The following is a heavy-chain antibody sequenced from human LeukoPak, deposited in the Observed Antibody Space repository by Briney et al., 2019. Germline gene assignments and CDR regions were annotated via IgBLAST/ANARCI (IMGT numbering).Heavy chain of an antibody. Sequence: PGGSLRLSCVASGFTFGDYYMSWIRQAPGKGLEWVSYISSSGSTIYYADSVKGRFTISRDNAKNSLYLQMNSLRAEDTAVYYCAREKNSGYDYDYWGQGTLVTVSS. CDR2: ISSSGSTI. D-gene: IGHD5-12*01. J-gene: IGHJ4*02. CDR3: AREKNSGYDYDY. V-gene: IGHV3-11*01. CDR1: GFTFGDYY.